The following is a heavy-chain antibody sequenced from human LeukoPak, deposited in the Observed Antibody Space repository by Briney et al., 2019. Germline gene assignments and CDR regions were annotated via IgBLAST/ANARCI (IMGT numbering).Heavy chain of an antibody. D-gene: IGHD3-16*01. CDR1: GFTFSSYG. Sequence: GGSLRLSCAASGFTFSSYGMSWVRQAPGKGLEWVSGIRGSGDITFYADSVKGRFTISRDNSKNTLYLQMNSLRAENTAVYSCVRDPNHANGWGHWGQGTLVTVSP. CDR3: VRDPNHANGWGH. V-gene: IGHV3-23*01. J-gene: IGHJ4*02. CDR2: IRGSGDIT.